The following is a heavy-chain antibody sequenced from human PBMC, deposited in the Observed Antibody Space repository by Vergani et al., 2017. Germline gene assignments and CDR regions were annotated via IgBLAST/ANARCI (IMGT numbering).Heavy chain of an antibody. CDR3: ARLDCSGGSCYSLANWFDP. Sequence: QVQLQESGPGLVKPSETLSLTCAVSGYSISSGYYWGWIRQPPGKGLEWIGSIYHSGSTYYNPSLKSRVTISVDTSKNQFSLKLSSGTAADTAVYYCARLDCSGGSCYSLANWFDPWGQGTLVTVSS. D-gene: IGHD2-15*01. J-gene: IGHJ5*02. CDR2: IYHSGST. V-gene: IGHV4-38-2*01. CDR1: GYSISSGYY.